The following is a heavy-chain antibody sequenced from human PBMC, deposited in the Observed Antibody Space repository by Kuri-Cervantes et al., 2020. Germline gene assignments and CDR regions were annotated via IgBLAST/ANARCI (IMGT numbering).Heavy chain of an antibody. D-gene: IGHD6-19*01. CDR3: AGGEWHSSGWYALDW. CDR2: MNPNSANT. Sequence: ASVKVSCKASAYTFTSYDINWVRQATGQGPEWVGWMNPNSANTGYAQKFQGRVTMTRNTSISTAYMELSSLRSEDTAVYYCAGGEWHSSGWYALDWWGQGTLVTVSS. CDR1: AYTFTSYD. V-gene: IGHV1-8*01. J-gene: IGHJ4*02.